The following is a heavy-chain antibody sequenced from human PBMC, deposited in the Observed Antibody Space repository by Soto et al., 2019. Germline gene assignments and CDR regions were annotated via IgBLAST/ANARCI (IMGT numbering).Heavy chain of an antibody. CDR1: GGSISSGGYY. CDR2: IYYSGST. V-gene: IGHV4-31*03. J-gene: IGHJ4*02. D-gene: IGHD2-2*01. CDR3: ARGRSSTSPYPIGY. Sequence: QVQLQESGPGLVKPSQTLSLTCTVSGGSISSGGYYWSWIRQHPGKGLEWIGSIYYSGSTYYNPSLKSRVTTSVDTSKNQFALKLSSVTAADTAVYYCARGRSSTSPYPIGYWGQGTLVTVSS.